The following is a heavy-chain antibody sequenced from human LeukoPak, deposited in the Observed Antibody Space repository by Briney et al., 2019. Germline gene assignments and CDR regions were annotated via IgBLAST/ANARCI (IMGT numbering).Heavy chain of an antibody. CDR2: IIPFFGTA. V-gene: IGHV1-69*05. Sequence: SVKVSCKASGGTFSSYAISWVRQAPGQGLEWMGGIIPFFGTANYAQKFQGRVTITTDESTSTAYMELSSLRSEDTAVYYCARSPRCCYTIWFDPWGQGTLVTVSS. CDR3: ARSPRCCYTIWFDP. CDR1: GGTFSSYA. D-gene: IGHD2-2*02. J-gene: IGHJ5*01.